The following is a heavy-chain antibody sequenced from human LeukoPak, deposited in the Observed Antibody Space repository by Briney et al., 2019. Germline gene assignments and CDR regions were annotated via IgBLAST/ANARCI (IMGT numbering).Heavy chain of an antibody. CDR2: IYYSGST. CDR1: GGSVSSGSYY. D-gene: IGHD3-9*01. V-gene: IGHV4-61*01. J-gene: IGHJ4*02. Sequence: PSETLSLTCTVSGGSVSSGSYYWSWVRQPPGKGLEWIGYIYYSGSTNYNPSHKSRVTISVDTSKNQFSLKLSSVTAADTAVYYCARGTYYDILTGYFFDYWGQGTLVTVSS. CDR3: ARGTYYDILTGYFFDY.